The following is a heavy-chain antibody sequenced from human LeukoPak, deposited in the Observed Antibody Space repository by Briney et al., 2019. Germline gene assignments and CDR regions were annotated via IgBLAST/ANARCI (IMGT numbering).Heavy chain of an antibody. Sequence: SVKVSCKASGYTFTSYYMHWVRQAPGQGLEWMGGIIPIFGTANYAQKFQGRVTITTDESTSTAYMELSSLRSEDTAVYYCASRIAAALSDAFDIWGQGTMVTVSS. CDR3: ASRIAAALSDAFDI. CDR2: IIPIFGTA. V-gene: IGHV1-69*05. J-gene: IGHJ3*02. D-gene: IGHD6-13*01. CDR1: GYTFTSYY.